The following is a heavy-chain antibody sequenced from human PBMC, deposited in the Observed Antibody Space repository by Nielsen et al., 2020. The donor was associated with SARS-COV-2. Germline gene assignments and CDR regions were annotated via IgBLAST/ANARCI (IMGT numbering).Heavy chain of an antibody. CDR2: ISGSGGST. Sequence: GESLKISCAASGFTFSSYAMSWVRQAPGKGLEWVSAISGSGGSTYYADSVKGRFTISRDNSKNTLYLQMNSLRAEDTAVYYCADQSSSGYYNDAFDIWGQGTMVTVSS. V-gene: IGHV3-23*01. CDR3: ADQSSSGYYNDAFDI. J-gene: IGHJ3*02. D-gene: IGHD3-22*01. CDR1: GFTFSSYA.